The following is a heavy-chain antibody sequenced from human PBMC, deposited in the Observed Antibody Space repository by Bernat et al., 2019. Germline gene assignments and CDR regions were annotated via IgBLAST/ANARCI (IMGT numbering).Heavy chain of an antibody. CDR1: GFTFSSYG. J-gene: IGHJ2*01. V-gene: IGHV3-33*01. CDR3: ARGAVVTRYWYFDL. CDR2: IWYDGSNK. D-gene: IGHD4-23*01. Sequence: QVQLVESGGGVVQPGGSLRLSCAASGFTFSSYGMHWVRQAPGKGLEWVAVIWYDGSNKYYADSVKGRFTISRDNSKNTLYLQMNSLRAEDTAVYYCARGAVVTRYWYFDLWGRGTLVTVSS.